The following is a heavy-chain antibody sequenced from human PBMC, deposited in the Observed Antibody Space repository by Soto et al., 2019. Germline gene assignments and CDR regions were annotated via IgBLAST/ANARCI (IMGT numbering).Heavy chain of an antibody. CDR2: AQPGHSDT. CDR1: GYRFSSFW. J-gene: IGHJ4*02. CDR3: ARHGYSSSWYPDH. Sequence: GESLKISCQVSGYRFSSFWIGWVRQKPGKGLEWMGIAQPGHSDTRYSPAFQGHVTISADEPTNTAYLQWSSLRASDTAMYFCARHGYSSSWYPDHWGQGTLVTVSS. V-gene: IGHV5-51*01. D-gene: IGHD6-13*01.